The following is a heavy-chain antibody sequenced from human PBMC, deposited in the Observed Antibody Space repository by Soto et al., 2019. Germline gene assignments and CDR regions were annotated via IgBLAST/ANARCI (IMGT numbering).Heavy chain of an antibody. Sequence: GGSLRLSCAASGFTFSSYAMSWVRQAPGKGLEWVSAISGSGGSTYYADSVKGRFTISRDNSKNTLYLQMNSLKTEDTAVYYCTTASPLIDYWGQGTLVTVSS. J-gene: IGHJ4*02. CDR2: ISGSGGST. CDR3: TTASPLIDY. V-gene: IGHV3-23*01. CDR1: GFTFSSYA.